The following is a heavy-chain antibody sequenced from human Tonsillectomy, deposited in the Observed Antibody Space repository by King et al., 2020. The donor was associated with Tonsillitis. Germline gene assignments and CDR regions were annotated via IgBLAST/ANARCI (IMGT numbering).Heavy chain of an antibody. D-gene: IGHD2-15*01. J-gene: IGHJ4*02. CDR2: IYYSGST. CDR3: ARQEFGGLYYFDF. V-gene: IGHV4-39*01. CDR1: GGSISSSSYY. Sequence: VQLQESGPGLVKPSETLSLTCTVSGGSISSSSYYWGWIRQPPGKGLEWIGSIYYSGSTYYNPSLKSRVTISVDTSKNQFSLRLSSVTAADTAVYYCARQEFGGLYYFDFWGQGTLVTVSS.